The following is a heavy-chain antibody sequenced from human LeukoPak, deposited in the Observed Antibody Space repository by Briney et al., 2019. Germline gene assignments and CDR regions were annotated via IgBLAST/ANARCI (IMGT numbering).Heavy chain of an antibody. CDR3: AKDLSADYYDSSGSDY. Sequence: GGSLRLSCAASGFTFSSCGMHWVRQAPGKGLEWVAFIRCDGSNKYYADSVKGRFTISRDNSKNTLYLQMNSLRAEDTAVYYCAKDLSADYYDSSGSDYWGQGTLVTVSS. D-gene: IGHD3-22*01. CDR1: GFTFSSCG. J-gene: IGHJ4*02. V-gene: IGHV3-30*02. CDR2: IRCDGSNK.